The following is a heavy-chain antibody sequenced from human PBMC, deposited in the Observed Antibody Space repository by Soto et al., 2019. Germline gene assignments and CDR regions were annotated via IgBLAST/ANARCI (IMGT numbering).Heavy chain of an antibody. CDR1: GYTFTSYA. J-gene: IGHJ5*02. CDR2: INAGNGNT. Sequence: ASVKVSCKASGYTFTSYAMHWVRQAPGQRLEWMGWINAGNGNTKYSQKLQGRVTMTTDTSTSTAYMELRSLSSDDTAVYYCARDGGVQARFDPWGQGTLVTVSS. CDR3: ARDGGVQARFDP. V-gene: IGHV1-3*01. D-gene: IGHD2-8*02.